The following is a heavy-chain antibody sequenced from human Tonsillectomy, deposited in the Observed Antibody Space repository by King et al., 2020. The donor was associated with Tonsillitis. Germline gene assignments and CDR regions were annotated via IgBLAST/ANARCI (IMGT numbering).Heavy chain of an antibody. D-gene: IGHD4-23*01. V-gene: IGHV3-23*04. CDR2: ISGSGGST. J-gene: IGHJ3*02. Sequence: VQLVESGGGLVQPGGSLRLSCAASGFTFSSYAVSWVRQAPGKGLEWVSAISGSGGSTYYADSVKGRFTISRDNSKNTLYLQMNSLRAEDTAVYYCAKEQQEGDYGGNSGSDAFDIWGQGTMVTVSS. CDR3: AKEQQEGDYGGNSGSDAFDI. CDR1: GFTFSSYA.